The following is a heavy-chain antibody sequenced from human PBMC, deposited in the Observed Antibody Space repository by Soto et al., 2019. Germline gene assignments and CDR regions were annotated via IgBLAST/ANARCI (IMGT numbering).Heavy chain of an antibody. CDR2: IFHSGDT. CDR1: GDSISNSRW. D-gene: IGHD6-19*01. CDR3: AYSTGWYRHDV. V-gene: IGHV4-4*02. Sequence: QVQLQESGPGLVKPSGTLSLTCAVSGDSISNSRWWTWVRQPPGKGLEWIGDIFHSGDTNYNPSPKXRVFISVDKSQNQFSLKVSSVTAADSAVYYCAYSTGWYRHDVWGQGTLVTVSS. J-gene: IGHJ3*01.